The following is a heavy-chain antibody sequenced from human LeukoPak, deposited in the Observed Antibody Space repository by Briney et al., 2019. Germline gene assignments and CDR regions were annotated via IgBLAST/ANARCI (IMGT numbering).Heavy chain of an antibody. V-gene: IGHV3-48*03. J-gene: IGHJ4*02. Sequence: GGSLRLSCAASGFTFSSYEMNWVRQAPGKGREWVSYISSSGSTIYYADSVKGRFTISRDNAKNSLYLQMNSLRAEDTAVYYCARDGETYYYDSSFDYWGQGTLVTVSS. CDR3: ARDGETYYYDSSFDY. CDR1: GFTFSSYE. CDR2: ISSSGSTI. D-gene: IGHD3-22*01.